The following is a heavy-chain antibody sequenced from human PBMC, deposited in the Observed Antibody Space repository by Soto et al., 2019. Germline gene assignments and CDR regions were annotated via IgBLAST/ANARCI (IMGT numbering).Heavy chain of an antibody. CDR3: AREGRWTYYYGSGSSKQIDY. D-gene: IGHD3-10*01. J-gene: IGHJ4*02. Sequence: SETLSLTCTVSGGSISSGDYYWSWIRQPPGKGLEWIGYIYYSGSTYYNPSLKSRVTISVDTSKNQFSLKLSSVTAADTAVYYCAREGRWTYYYGSGSSKQIDYWGQGTLVTVS. V-gene: IGHV4-30-4*01. CDR1: GGSISSGDYY. CDR2: IYYSGST.